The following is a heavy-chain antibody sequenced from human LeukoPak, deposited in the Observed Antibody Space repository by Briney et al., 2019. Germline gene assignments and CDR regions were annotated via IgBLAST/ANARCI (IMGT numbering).Heavy chain of an antibody. V-gene: IGHV4-39*01. CDR1: GGSISSSSYY. J-gene: IGHJ4*02. D-gene: IGHD2-15*01. CDR2: IYYSGST. CDR3: ARYCSGGSCFNQIGRGDDY. Sequence: PSETLSLTCTVSGGSISSSSYYWGRIRQPPGKGLEWIGSIYYSGSTYYNPSLKSRVTISVDTSKNQFSLKLSSVTAADTAVYYCARYCSGGSCFNQIGRGDDYWGQGTLVTVSS.